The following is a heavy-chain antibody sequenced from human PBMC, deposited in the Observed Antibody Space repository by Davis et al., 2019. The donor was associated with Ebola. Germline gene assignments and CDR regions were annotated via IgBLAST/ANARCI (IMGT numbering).Heavy chain of an antibody. J-gene: IGHJ4*02. V-gene: IGHV3-23*01. Sequence: PGGSLRLSCAASGFTFSDHYMSWVRQAPGKGLEWVSAISGSGGSTYYADSVKGRFTISRDNSKNTLYLQMNSLRAEDTAVYYCAKGRYSSGWYYFDYWGQGTLVTVSS. CDR1: GFTFSDHY. CDR3: AKGRYSSGWYYFDY. D-gene: IGHD6-19*01. CDR2: ISGSGGST.